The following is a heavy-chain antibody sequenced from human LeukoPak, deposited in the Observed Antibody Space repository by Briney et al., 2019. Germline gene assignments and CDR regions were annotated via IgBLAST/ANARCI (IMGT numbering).Heavy chain of an antibody. J-gene: IGHJ6*03. Sequence: PSETLSLTCSASGHSISSASYSWSWIRQPAGEGLEWVGRIYTSGTTTYNPSLKSRVTISVDTSKNQFSLKLNSVTAADTAVYYCVRDTRYDMDVWGKGTTVTVSS. CDR3: VRDTRYDMDV. CDR2: IYTSGTT. CDR1: GHSISSASYS. V-gene: IGHV4-61*02.